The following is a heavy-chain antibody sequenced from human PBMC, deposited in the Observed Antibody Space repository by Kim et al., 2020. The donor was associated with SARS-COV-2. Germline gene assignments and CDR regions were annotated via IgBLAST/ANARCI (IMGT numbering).Heavy chain of an antibody. D-gene: IGHD3-9*01. CDR3: ARGGVLRYFDWLYPYYFDY. V-gene: IGHV4-4*02. CDR1: GGSISSSNW. CDR2: IYHSGST. Sequence: SETLSLTCAVSGGSISSSNWWSWVRQPPGKGLEWIGEIYHSGSTNYNPSLKSRVTISVDKSKNQFSLKLSSVTAADTAVYYCARGGVLRYFDWLYPYYFDYWGQGTLVTVSS. J-gene: IGHJ4*02.